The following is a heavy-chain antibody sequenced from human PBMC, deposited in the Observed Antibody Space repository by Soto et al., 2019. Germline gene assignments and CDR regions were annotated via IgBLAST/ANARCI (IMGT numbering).Heavy chain of an antibody. D-gene: IGHD6-13*01. CDR3: ASLKKDGYSSSWYTDY. Sequence: TSETLSLTCTVSGGSISSGGYYWSWIRQHPGKGLEWIGYIYYSGSTYYNPSLKSRVTISVDTSKNQFSLKLSSVTAADTAVYYCASLKKDGYSSSWYTDYWGQGTLVTVSS. J-gene: IGHJ4*02. CDR2: IYYSGST. CDR1: GGSISSGGYY. V-gene: IGHV4-31*03.